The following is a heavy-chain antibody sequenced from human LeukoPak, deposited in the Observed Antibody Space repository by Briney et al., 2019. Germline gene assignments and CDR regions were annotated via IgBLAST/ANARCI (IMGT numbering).Heavy chain of an antibody. J-gene: IGHJ4*02. D-gene: IGHD2-2*01. CDR1: GFTFSNAW. CDR3: TTATACSSTSCYATY. CDR2: IKSKTDGGTT. Sequence: GGSLRLSCAASGFTFSNAWMSWVRQAPGKGLEWVGRIKSKTDGGTTDYAAPVEGRFTISRDDSKNTLYLQMNSLKTEDTAVYYCTTATACSSTSCYATYWGQGTLVTVSS. V-gene: IGHV3-15*01.